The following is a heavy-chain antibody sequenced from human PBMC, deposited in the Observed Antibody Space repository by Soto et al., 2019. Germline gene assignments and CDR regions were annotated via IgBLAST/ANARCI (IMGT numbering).Heavy chain of an antibody. CDR3: ARGNRGTFDY. D-gene: IGHD7-27*01. J-gene: IGHJ4*02. CDR2: MNQDGSEK. Sequence: GGSLRLSWAASGFTFSNAWMTWVRQAPGKGLEWVANMNQDGSEKYYEDSVKGRFTISRDNAKNSLSLQMNSLRAEDTAVYFCARGNRGTFDYWGQGALVTVSS. CDR1: GFTFSNAW. V-gene: IGHV3-7*03.